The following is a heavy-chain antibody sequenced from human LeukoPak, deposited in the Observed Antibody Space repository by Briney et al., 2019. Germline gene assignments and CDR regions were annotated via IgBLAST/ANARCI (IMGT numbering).Heavy chain of an antibody. J-gene: IGHJ4*02. D-gene: IGHD7-27*01. V-gene: IGHV3-21*03. CDR3: AKEFGMGNYFDY. CDR2: ISSSSSYI. Sequence: PGGSLRLSCAASGFTFSSYSRDWVRQAPGKGLEWVSSISSSSSYIYYADSVKGRFTISRDNAKNSLYLQMNGLRAEDTAVYYCAKEFGMGNYFDYWGQGTLVTVSS. CDR1: GFTFSSYS.